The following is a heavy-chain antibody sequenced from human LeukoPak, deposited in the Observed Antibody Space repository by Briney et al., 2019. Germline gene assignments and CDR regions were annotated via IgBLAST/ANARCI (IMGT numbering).Heavy chain of an antibody. D-gene: IGHD5-18*01. J-gene: IGHJ3*02. V-gene: IGHV3-30*01. CDR1: GLTFSSYA. Sequence: GGSLRLSCAASGLTFSSYAMHWVRQAPGKGLEWVAVISYDGSNKYYADSVKGRFTISRDNSKNTLYLQMNSLRAEDTAVHYCARLMVTSAHDAFDIWGQGTMVTVSS. CDR3: ARLMVTSAHDAFDI. CDR2: ISYDGSNK.